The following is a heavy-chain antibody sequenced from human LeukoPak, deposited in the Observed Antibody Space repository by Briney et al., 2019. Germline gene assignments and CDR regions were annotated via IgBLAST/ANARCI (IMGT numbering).Heavy chain of an antibody. CDR1: GGSFSSDY. Sequence: SETLSLTCTVSGGSFSSDYWSWIRQSPGKGLEWIGYISYSGETKYSHSLKSRVTMSGDRSKNTFSLRMTSVTAADTAVYFCAKSHPAVTTTDWYFDLWGRGTLVTISS. J-gene: IGHJ2*01. D-gene: IGHD4-17*01. CDR2: ISYSGET. V-gene: IGHV4-59*03. CDR3: AKSHPAVTTTDWYFDL.